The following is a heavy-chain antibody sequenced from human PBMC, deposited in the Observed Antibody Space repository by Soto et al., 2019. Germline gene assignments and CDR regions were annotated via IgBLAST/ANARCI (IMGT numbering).Heavy chain of an antibody. CDR3: VHSGSGYYKHYYGMDV. CDR1: GFSLSTSGVG. CDR2: IYWNDDK. Sequence: QITLKESGPTLVKPTQTLTLTCTFSGFSLSTSGVGVGWIRQPPGKALEWLALIYWNDDKRYSPSLKSRLTITKDTSKNQVVLTMTNMDPVDTATYYCVHSGSGYYKHYYGMDVWGQGTTVTVSS. V-gene: IGHV2-5*01. J-gene: IGHJ6*02. D-gene: IGHD3-3*01.